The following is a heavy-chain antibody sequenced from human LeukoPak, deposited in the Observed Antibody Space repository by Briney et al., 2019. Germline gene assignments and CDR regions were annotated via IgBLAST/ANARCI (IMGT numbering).Heavy chain of an antibody. CDR1: GGSISSGSYY. CDR2: INHSGST. D-gene: IGHD3-3*01. J-gene: IGHJ4*02. Sequence: PSQTLSLTCTVSGGSISSGSYYWSWIRQPAGKGLEWIGEINHSGSTNYNPSLKSRVTISVDTSKNQFSLKLSSVTAADTAVYYCARARITIFGVVRYFDYWGQGTLVTVSS. V-gene: IGHV4-61*09. CDR3: ARARITIFGVVRYFDY.